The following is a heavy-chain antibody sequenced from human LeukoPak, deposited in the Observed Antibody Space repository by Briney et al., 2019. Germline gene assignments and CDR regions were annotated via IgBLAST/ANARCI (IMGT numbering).Heavy chain of an antibody. CDR3: ARRQYYDSTGYFVY. CDR2: IYHRGST. D-gene: IGHD3-22*01. CDR1: GNPIGSDDW. Sequence: SETLSLTCTVSGNPIGSDDWWTWVRQPPGRGLEWIGEIYHRGSTNYNPSLKSRVTISIDKSRNQFSLMLSSVTAADTAVYYCARRQYYDSTGYFVYWGQGTLVTVSS. V-gene: IGHV4-4*02. J-gene: IGHJ4*02.